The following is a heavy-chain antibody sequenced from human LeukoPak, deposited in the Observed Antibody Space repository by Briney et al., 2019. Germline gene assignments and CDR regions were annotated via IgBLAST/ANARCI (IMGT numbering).Heavy chain of an antibody. CDR3: ARDHNGDYEQ. Sequence: ASVKVSCKASGYTFTGYYIHWVRQAPGQGLECMGWINPNSGGTNYAQKFQGRVTMTRDTSISTAYMELRSLRSDDTAVYYCARDHNGDYEQWGQGTLVTVSS. D-gene: IGHD4-17*01. CDR1: GYTFTGYY. J-gene: IGHJ4*02. V-gene: IGHV1-2*02. CDR2: INPNSGGT.